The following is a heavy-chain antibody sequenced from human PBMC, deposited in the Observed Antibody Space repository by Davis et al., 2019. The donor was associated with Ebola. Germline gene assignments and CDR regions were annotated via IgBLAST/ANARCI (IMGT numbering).Heavy chain of an antibody. CDR1: GYTFTTYY. V-gene: IGHV1-46*03. J-gene: IGHJ6*02. CDR2: INPSGGST. Sequence: AASVKVSCKASGYTFTTYYMHWVRQAPGQGLEWMGIINPSGGSTSYAQKFQGRVTMTRDTSTSTVYMELSSLRSEDTAVYYCAREVIVVVTAAQDGYYYGMDVWGQGTTVTVSS. D-gene: IGHD2-21*02. CDR3: AREVIVVVTAAQDGYYYGMDV.